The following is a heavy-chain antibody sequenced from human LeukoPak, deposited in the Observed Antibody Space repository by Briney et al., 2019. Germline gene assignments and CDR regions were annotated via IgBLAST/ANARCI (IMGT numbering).Heavy chain of an antibody. CDR1: GFTFDDYA. V-gene: IGHV3-9*01. J-gene: IGHJ4*02. D-gene: IGHD3-10*01. Sequence: GGSPRLSCAASGFTFDDYAMHWVRQAPGKGLEWVSGISWNSGSIGYADSVKGRFTTSRDNAKNSLYLQMNSLRAEDTALYYCASSGSYFHWGQETLVTVSS. CDR2: ISWNSGSI. CDR3: ASSGSYFH.